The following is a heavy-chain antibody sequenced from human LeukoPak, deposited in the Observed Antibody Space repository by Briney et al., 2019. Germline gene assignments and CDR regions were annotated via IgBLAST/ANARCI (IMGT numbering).Heavy chain of an antibody. V-gene: IGHV1-69*13. CDR3: AREGYGGYDPLGGPIDY. D-gene: IGHD5-12*01. CDR1: GGTFSSYA. CDR2: IIPIFGTA. Sequence: ASVKVSCKASGGTFSSYAIRWVRQAPGQGLEWMGGIIPIFGTANYAQKFQGRVTITADECTSTAYMELSSLRSEDTAVYYCAREGYGGYDPLGGPIDYWGQGTLVTVSS. J-gene: IGHJ4*02.